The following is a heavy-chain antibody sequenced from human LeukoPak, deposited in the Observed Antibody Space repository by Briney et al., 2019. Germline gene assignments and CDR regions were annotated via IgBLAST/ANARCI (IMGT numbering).Heavy chain of an antibody. CDR2: IYTSGST. Sequence: SETLSLTCTVSGGSISSGSYYWSWIRQPAGMGLEWIGRIYTSGSTNYNPSLKSRVTISVDTSKNQFSLKLSSVTAADTAVYYCARGRRAVTFDYWGQGTLVTVSS. CDR1: GGSISSGSYY. CDR3: ARGRRAVTFDY. D-gene: IGHD4-17*01. J-gene: IGHJ4*02. V-gene: IGHV4-61*02.